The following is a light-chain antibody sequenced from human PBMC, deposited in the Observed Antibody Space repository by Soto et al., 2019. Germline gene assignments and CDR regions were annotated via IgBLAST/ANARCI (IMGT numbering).Light chain of an antibody. CDR2: AAS. Sequence: DIVLTQSPGTLYLSPGERATLSCRASQSVTSNFLAWYRQKPGQAPSLVIYAASSRATGIPGRFSGSGSGTDFTLTISRLEPEDFAVYYCQQYGHSEWTFGQGTKVEIK. CDR1: QSVTSNF. CDR3: QQYGHSEWT. V-gene: IGKV3-20*01. J-gene: IGKJ1*01.